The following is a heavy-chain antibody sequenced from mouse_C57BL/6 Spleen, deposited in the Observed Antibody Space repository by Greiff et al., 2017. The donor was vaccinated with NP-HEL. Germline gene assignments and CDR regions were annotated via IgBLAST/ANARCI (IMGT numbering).Heavy chain of an antibody. Sequence: VHLVESGAELVMPGASVKLSCKASGYTFTSYWMHWVKQRPGQGLEWIGEIDPSDSYTNYNQKFKGKSTLTVDKSSSTAYMQLSSLTSEDSAVYYCARIRGGDAMDYWGQGTSVTVSS. D-gene: IGHD2-4*01. J-gene: IGHJ4*01. CDR1: GYTFTSYW. CDR2: IDPSDSYT. CDR3: ARIRGGDAMDY. V-gene: IGHV1-69*01.